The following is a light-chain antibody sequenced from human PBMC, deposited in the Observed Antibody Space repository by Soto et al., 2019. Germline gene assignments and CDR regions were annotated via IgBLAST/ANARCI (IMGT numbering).Light chain of an antibody. J-gene: IGLJ2*01. CDR3: TSYAGSNKPA. CDR2: DVN. Sequence: QSALTQPPSASGSPGQSVAISCSGTSSDVGGYNYVSWYQQHPGKAPKLMIYDVNKRPSGVPDRFSGSKSGNTASLTVSGLQAEDEADYYCTSYAGSNKPAFGGGTKLTVL. CDR1: SSDVGGYNY. V-gene: IGLV2-8*01.